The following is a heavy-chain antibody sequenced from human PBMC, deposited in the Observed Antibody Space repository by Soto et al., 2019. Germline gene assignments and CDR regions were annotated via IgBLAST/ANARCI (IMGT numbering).Heavy chain of an antibody. CDR2: IYPGDSDT. CDR3: ARSGRYSGSYHDAFDI. D-gene: IGHD1-26*01. Sequence: PGESLKISCKGSGYSFTSYWIGWVRQMPGKGLEWMGIIYPGDSDTRYSPSFQGQVTISADKSISTAYLQWSSLKASDTAMYYCARSGRYSGSYHDAFDIWGQGXMVTV. CDR1: GYSFTSYW. J-gene: IGHJ3*02. V-gene: IGHV5-51*01.